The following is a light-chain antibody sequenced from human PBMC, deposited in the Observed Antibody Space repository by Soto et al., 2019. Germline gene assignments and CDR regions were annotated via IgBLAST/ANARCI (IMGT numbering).Light chain of an antibody. CDR2: GAS. V-gene: IGKV1-39*01. J-gene: IGKJ2*01. CDR1: QNINTY. CDR3: QESYSTQYS. Sequence: DAQLTQSPSSLSASVGDRVTIACRASQNINTYLNLYQHKPRKAPTLLIYGASSVHSGIPSRFSGSGSGTDFTLTISSLESEDFATYYCQESYSTQYSFGQGTKLGI.